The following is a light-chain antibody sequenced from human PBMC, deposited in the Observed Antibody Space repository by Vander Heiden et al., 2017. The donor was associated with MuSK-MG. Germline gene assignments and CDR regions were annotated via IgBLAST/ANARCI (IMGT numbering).Light chain of an antibody. Sequence: QSVLTQPPAVSGAPGQRGTISCTGSSSNIGAGYDVHWYQQLPGTAPKLLIYGNSNRPSGVPDRFSGSKSGTSASLAIPGLQAEDEADYYCQSYDSSLSGSNVFGTGTKVTVL. CDR2: GNS. V-gene: IGLV1-40*01. CDR3: QSYDSSLSGSNV. J-gene: IGLJ1*01. CDR1: SSNIGAGYD.